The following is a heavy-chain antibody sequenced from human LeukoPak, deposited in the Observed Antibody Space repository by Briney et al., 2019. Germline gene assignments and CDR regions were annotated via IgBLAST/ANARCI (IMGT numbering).Heavy chain of an antibody. V-gene: IGHV1-69*04. Sequence: SVKVSCKASGGTFSSNAISWVRQAPGQGLEWMGRIIPILGIANYAQKFQGRVTITADKSTSTAYMELSSLRSEDTAVYYCARTPYYYGSGSYYFDYWGQGTLVTVSS. D-gene: IGHD3-10*01. J-gene: IGHJ4*02. CDR2: IIPILGIA. CDR1: GGTFSSNA. CDR3: ARTPYYYGSGSYYFDY.